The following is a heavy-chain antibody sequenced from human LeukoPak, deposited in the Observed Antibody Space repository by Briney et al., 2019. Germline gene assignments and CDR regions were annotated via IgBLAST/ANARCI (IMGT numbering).Heavy chain of an antibody. V-gene: IGHV3-23*01. CDR2: ISGSGDST. D-gene: IGHD6-25*01. J-gene: IGHJ4*02. CDR1: GFTFSSNA. CDR3: LNAAIDY. Sequence: GGSLRLSCAASGFTFSSNAMTWVRQAPGKGLEWVSVISGSGDSTYYADSVKGRFTISRDYSKNTLYLQMNSLRAEDTAVYYCLNAAIDYWGQGTLVTVSS.